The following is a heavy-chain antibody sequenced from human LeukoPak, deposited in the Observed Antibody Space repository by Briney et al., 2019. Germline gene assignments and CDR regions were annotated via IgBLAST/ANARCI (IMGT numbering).Heavy chain of an antibody. V-gene: IGHV1-2*02. CDR1: GYTFTGYY. CDR2: INPNSGGT. CDR3: ARPQSPDCRTTSPPSDH. J-gene: IGHJ4*02. Sequence: GASVKVSCKASGYTFTGYYMHWVRQAPGQGLEWMGWINPNSGGTNYAQKFQGRVTMTRDTSISTAYMELSRLRSDDTAVYYCARPQSPDCRTTSPPSDHSRQRPLAPVSP. D-gene: IGHD2-2*01.